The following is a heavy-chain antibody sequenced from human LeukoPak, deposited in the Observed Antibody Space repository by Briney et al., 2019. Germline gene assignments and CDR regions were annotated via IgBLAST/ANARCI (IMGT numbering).Heavy chain of an antibody. J-gene: IGHJ4*02. CDR3: ARSDFWSGYYGFDY. CDR1: GFTVSGKY. V-gene: IGHV3-66*01. CDR2: IYSGGRA. Sequence: SGGSLRLSCAASGFTVSGKYMSWVRQAPGKGLEWVSIIYSGGRAYYADSVKGRFTISRDNSKNTLFLQMSDLRAEDTAVYFCARSDFWSGYYGFDYWGQGTLVTVSS. D-gene: IGHD3-3*01.